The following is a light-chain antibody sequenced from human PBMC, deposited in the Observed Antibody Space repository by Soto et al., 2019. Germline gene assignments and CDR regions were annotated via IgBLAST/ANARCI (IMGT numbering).Light chain of an antibody. CDR3: VQLSQFPRT. Sequence: DIVTTQTPLSSPVTLGQPASISCRSSQSLVHSDGNTYLSWLQQRPGQPPRLLIYQISNRFSGVPDRFSGSGAETDFTLKISRVEAEDVGIYSCVQLSQFPRTFGQGTKVEIK. CDR1: QSLVHSDGNTY. V-gene: IGKV2-24*01. CDR2: QIS. J-gene: IGKJ1*01.